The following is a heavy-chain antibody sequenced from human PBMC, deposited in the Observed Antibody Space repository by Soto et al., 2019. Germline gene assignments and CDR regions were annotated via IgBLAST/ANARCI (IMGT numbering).Heavy chain of an antibody. CDR3: AKSQSGSFFAAFDV. D-gene: IGHD1-26*01. CDR1: GFTFSGDV. Sequence: EAQLLESGGGLVQPGGSLRLSCTSSGFTFSGDVMSWVRQAPGKGLEWVSTIFDSGETTYYADSVKGRFTISRNNSKNTLFLQMSSLRAEDTAVYYCAKSQSGSFFAAFDVWGQGTVVTVSS. J-gene: IGHJ3*01. CDR2: IFDSGETT. V-gene: IGHV3-23*01.